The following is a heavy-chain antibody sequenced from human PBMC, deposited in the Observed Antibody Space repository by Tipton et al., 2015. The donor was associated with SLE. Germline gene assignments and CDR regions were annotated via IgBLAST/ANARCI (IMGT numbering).Heavy chain of an antibody. D-gene: IGHD3-22*01. J-gene: IGHJ4*02. Sequence: TLSLTCTVSGYSISSGYYWAWIRQPPGKGLEWIGSIYRSGNTFYNPSLKSRVTISVDTSRSQFSLTLTSMTAADTAVYYCARDEYRYDATGYHLLGHFDFWGQGTLVTVSS. V-gene: IGHV4-38-2*02. CDR1: GYSISSGYY. CDR3: ARDEYRYDATGYHLLGHFDF. CDR2: IYRSGNT.